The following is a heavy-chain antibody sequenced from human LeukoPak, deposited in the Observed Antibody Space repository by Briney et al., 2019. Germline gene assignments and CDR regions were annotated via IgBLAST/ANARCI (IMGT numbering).Heavy chain of an antibody. CDR2: INPSGGST. CDR1: GYTFTSNY. D-gene: IGHD3-10*01. Sequence: ASVKVSCKAFGYTFTSNYMHWVRQAPGQGLEWMGIINPSGGSTSYAQKFQGRVTMTRDMSTSTVYMELSSLRSEDTAVYYCARDPSGIGNFDYWGQGTLVTVSS. J-gene: IGHJ4*02. V-gene: IGHV1-46*01. CDR3: ARDPSGIGNFDY.